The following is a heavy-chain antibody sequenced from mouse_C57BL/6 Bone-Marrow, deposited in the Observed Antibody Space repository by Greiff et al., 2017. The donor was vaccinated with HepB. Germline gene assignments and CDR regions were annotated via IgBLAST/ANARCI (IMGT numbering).Heavy chain of an antibody. J-gene: IGHJ2*01. Sequence: VKLMESGAELVRPGASVTLSCKASGYTFTDYEMHWVKQTPVHGLEWIGAIDPETGGTAYNQKFKGKAILTADKSSSTAYMELRSLTSEDSAVYYCTRLRVVADFDYWGQGTTLTVSS. D-gene: IGHD1-1*01. CDR1: GYTFTDYE. CDR2: IDPETGGT. CDR3: TRLRVVADFDY. V-gene: IGHV1-15*01.